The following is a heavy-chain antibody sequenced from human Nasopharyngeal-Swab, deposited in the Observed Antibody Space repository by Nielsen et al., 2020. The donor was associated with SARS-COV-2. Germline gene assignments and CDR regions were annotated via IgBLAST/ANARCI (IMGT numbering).Heavy chain of an antibody. J-gene: IGHJ4*02. V-gene: IGHV3-48*03. Sequence: GESLKISCAASGFTFSSYEMNWVRQAPGKGLEWVSYISSSGSTIYYADSVKGRFTISRDNAKNSLYLQMNSLRAEDTAVYYCAREGYCSSTSCFWFDYWGQGTLVTVSS. CDR1: GFTFSSYE. CDR3: AREGYCSSTSCFWFDY. CDR2: ISSSGSTI. D-gene: IGHD2-2*01.